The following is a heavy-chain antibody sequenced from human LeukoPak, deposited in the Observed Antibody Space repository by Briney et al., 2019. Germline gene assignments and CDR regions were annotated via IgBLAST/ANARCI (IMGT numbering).Heavy chain of an antibody. Sequence: SETXSLTCTXSGGSISSYYWSWVRQPPGKGLEWIGYIYYSGSTNYNPSLTSRGTISVDTSKNQFSLKLSSVTAADTAVYYCARVVPYYGMDVWGQGTTVTVSS. J-gene: IGHJ6*02. D-gene: IGHD3-10*01. CDR3: ARVVPYYGMDV. CDR1: GGSISSYY. CDR2: IYYSGST. V-gene: IGHV4-59*01.